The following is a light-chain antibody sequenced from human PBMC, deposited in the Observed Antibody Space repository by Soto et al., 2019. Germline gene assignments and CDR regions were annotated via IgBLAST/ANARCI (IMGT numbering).Light chain of an antibody. Sequence: QSALTQPASVSGSPGQSITIPCTGTSSDVGGYKYVSWYQQHPGKAPKLMVYEVTNRPSGVSNRFSGSKSGNTASLTISGLQAEDEADYYCLSFTSSSTYIFGIGTKVTV. J-gene: IGLJ1*01. CDR3: LSFTSSSTYI. CDR2: EVT. V-gene: IGLV2-14*01. CDR1: SSDVGGYKY.